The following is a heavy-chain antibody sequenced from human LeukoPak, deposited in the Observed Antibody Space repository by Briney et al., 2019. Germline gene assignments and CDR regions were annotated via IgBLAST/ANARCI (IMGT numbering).Heavy chain of an antibody. V-gene: IGHV3-33*01. D-gene: IGHD3-10*01. Sequence: GGSLRLSCAASGFTFSSYGMHWVRQAPGKGLEWVAVIWYDGSNKYYADSVKGRFTISRDNSKNTLYLQMNSLRAEDTAVYYCARDGGYGSGSSGYYYYGMDVWGQGTTVTVSS. CDR3: ARDGGYGSGSSGYYYYGMDV. CDR1: GFTFSSYG. J-gene: IGHJ6*02. CDR2: IWYDGSNK.